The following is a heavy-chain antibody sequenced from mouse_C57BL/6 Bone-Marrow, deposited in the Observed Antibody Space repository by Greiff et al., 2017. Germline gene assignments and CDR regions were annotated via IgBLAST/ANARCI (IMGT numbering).Heavy chain of an antibody. J-gene: IGHJ3*01. CDR3: AREAQASFAY. V-gene: IGHV1-54*01. D-gene: IGHD3-2*02. CDR1: GYAFTNYL. CDR2: INPGSGGT. Sequence: QVQLQQSGAELVRPGTSVKVSCKASGYAFTNYLIEWVKQRPGQGLEWIGVINPGSGGTNYNEKFKGKATLTADKSSSTAYMQLSSLTSEDSAVYFCAREAQASFAYWGQGTLVTVSA.